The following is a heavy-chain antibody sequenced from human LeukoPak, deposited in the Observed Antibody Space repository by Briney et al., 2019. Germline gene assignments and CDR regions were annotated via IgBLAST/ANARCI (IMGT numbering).Heavy chain of an antibody. Sequence: GASVKVSCKASGGTFSSYAISWVRQAPGQGLEWMGVIIPIFGTANYAQKFRGRVTITTDESTSTAYMELISLRSEDTAVYYCARDLRDYYDSSGYYYHLGYWGQGTLVTVSS. D-gene: IGHD3-22*01. J-gene: IGHJ4*02. CDR3: ARDLRDYYDSSGYYYHLGY. CDR1: GGTFSSYA. V-gene: IGHV1-69*05. CDR2: IIPIFGTA.